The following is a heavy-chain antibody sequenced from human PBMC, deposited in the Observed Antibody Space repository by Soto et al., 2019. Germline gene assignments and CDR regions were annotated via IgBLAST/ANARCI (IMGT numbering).Heavy chain of an antibody. Sequence: QVQLQQWGAGLLKPSETLSLTCAVYGGSFSGYYWSWIRQPPGKGLEWIGEINHSGSTNYNPSLKSRVTISVDTSKFQFSLKLSSVTAADTAVYYCARTIVVVPAAMIHPRDNDAFDIWGQGTMVTVSS. CDR2: INHSGST. CDR3: ARTIVVVPAAMIHPRDNDAFDI. J-gene: IGHJ3*02. D-gene: IGHD2-2*01. CDR1: GGSFSGYY. V-gene: IGHV4-34*01.